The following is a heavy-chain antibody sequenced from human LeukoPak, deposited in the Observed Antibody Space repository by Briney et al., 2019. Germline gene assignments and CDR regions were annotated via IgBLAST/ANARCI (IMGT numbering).Heavy chain of an antibody. CDR1: GGSINNGGYY. V-gene: IGHV4-31*03. CDR2: IYYGGGS. J-gene: IGHJ4*02. CDR3: ARNRDGYNSFDY. Sequence: SETLSLTCTVSGGSINNGGYYWSWIRQHPGKGLEWIGYIYYGGGSYYNPSLRSRVTISVDTSKNHFSLKLSSVTAADTAVYYCARNRDGYNSFDYWGQGTLVTVSS. D-gene: IGHD5-24*01.